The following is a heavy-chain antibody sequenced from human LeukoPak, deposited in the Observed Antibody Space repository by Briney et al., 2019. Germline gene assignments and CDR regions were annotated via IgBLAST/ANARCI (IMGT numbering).Heavy chain of an antibody. CDR2: ISSSGSTI. CDR3: ARLPLSIPDGVADY. CDR1: GFTFSDYY. D-gene: IGHD4-17*01. J-gene: IGHJ4*02. V-gene: IGHV3-11*01. Sequence: PGGSLRLSCAASGFTFSDYYMSWIRQAPGKGLEWVSYISSSGSTIYYADSVKGRFTISRDNAKNSLYLQMNSLRAEDTAMYYCARLPLSIPDGVADYWGQPTLVTVSS.